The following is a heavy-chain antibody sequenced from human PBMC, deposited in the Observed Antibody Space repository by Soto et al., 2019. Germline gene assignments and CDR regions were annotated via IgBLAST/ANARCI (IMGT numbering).Heavy chain of an antibody. CDR2: IIPIFGTA. Sequence: QVQLVQSGAEVKKPGSSVKVSCKASGGTFSSYAISWVRQAPGQGLEWMGGIIPIFGTANYAQKFQGRVTITADESTSTAYMELSSLRSEDTAVYYCARNCISTSCYAGGDYYYGMDVWGQGTTVTVSS. J-gene: IGHJ6*02. D-gene: IGHD2-2*01. V-gene: IGHV1-69*12. CDR3: ARNCISTSCYAGGDYYYGMDV. CDR1: GGTFSSYA.